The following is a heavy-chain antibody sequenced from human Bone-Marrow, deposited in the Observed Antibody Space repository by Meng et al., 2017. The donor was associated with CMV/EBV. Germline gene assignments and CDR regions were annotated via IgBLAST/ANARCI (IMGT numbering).Heavy chain of an antibody. Sequence: TCTVSGGSISSSSYYWGWIRQPPGKGLEWIGSIYYSGSTYDNPSRKSRVTISVDTSKNQFSLKLSSVTAADTAVYYCASLTRGYYLDYWGQGTLVTVSS. CDR1: GGSISSSSYY. CDR3: ASLTRGYYLDY. CDR2: IYYSGST. J-gene: IGHJ4*02. V-gene: IGHV4-39*01. D-gene: IGHD7-27*01.